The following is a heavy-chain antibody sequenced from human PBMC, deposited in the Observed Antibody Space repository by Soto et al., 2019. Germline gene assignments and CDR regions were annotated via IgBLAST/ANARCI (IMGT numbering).Heavy chain of an antibody. CDR1: GFTFSNCA. V-gene: IGHV3-23*01. Sequence: EVQLLESGGGLEQPGGSLRLSCVVSGFTFSNCAMNWVRQAPGKGLEWVSAISASGGKTYYADSVDGRFTISRDNSKNRMYLQMNSLRAEDTAAYYCAKSRYSYGHGMDVWGQGTKVTVSS. CDR2: ISASGGKT. J-gene: IGHJ6*02. D-gene: IGHD5-18*01. CDR3: AKSRYSYGHGMDV.